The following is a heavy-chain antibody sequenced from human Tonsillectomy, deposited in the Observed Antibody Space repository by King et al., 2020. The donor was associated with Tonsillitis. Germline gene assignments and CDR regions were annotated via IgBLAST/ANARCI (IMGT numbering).Heavy chain of an antibody. Sequence: VQLVESGGGLVQPGGSLRLSCAASGFTFNNYAMSWVRQAPGKGHEWVSAISGSGDRTYYGDSVKGRFTISRDNSQNTLYLQLNSLSAEDTAVYYCAKDGGYYDSSGYYYDWGQGTLVTVSS. V-gene: IGHV3-23*04. CDR3: AKDGGYYDSSGYYYD. J-gene: IGHJ4*02. CDR2: ISGSGDRT. CDR1: GFTFNNYA. D-gene: IGHD3-22*01.